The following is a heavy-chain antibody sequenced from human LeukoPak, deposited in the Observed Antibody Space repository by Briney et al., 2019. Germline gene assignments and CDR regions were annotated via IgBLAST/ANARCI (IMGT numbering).Heavy chain of an antibody. CDR3: ARDFYGGSDY. D-gene: IGHD4-23*01. Sequence: GGSLRLSCAVSGFTFSSYGMNWVRQAPGKGLEWVSYISSSGSTIYYADSVKGRFTISRDNAKNSLYLQMNSLRAEDTAVYYCARDFYGGSDYWGQGTLVSVSS. J-gene: IGHJ4*02. CDR2: ISSSGSTI. CDR1: GFTFSSYG. V-gene: IGHV3-48*03.